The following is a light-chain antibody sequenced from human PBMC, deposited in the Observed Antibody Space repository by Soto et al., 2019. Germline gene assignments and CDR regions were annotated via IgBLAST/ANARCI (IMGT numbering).Light chain of an antibody. CDR2: GAS. CDR3: QQYNNWPIT. Sequence: EIVMTQSLATLSVSPGERATLSCRASQSVSSNLAWYQQKPGQAPRLLIDGASTRATGIPARFSGSGSGTEFTLTISSLQSEDFAVYYCQQYNNWPITFGQGTRLE. CDR1: QSVSSN. J-gene: IGKJ5*01. V-gene: IGKV3-15*01.